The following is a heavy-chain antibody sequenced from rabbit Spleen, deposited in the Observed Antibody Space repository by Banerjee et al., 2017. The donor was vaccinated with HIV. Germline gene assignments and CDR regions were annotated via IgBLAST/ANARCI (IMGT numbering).Heavy chain of an antibody. CDR3: VRDLGYDDLSEKGYFNL. V-gene: IGHV1S47*01. CDR2: IDPIFGRT. J-gene: IGHJ4*01. D-gene: IGHD2-1*01. CDR1: GFDFSVYG. Sequence: QEQLEESGGGLVQPEGSLKLSCKASGFDFSVYGLSWVHQAPGKGLEWIGYIDPIFGRTYYASWVNGRFSISSHNAQNTLYLQLNSLTAADTATYFCVRDLGYDDLSEKGYFNLWGPGTLVTVS.